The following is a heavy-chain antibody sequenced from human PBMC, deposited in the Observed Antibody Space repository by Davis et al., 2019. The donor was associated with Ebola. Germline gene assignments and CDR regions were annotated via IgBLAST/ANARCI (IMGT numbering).Heavy chain of an antibody. D-gene: IGHD4-23*01. Sequence: GESLKISCAASGFTFSGSAMHWVRQASGKGLEWVGRIRSKANSYATAYAAPVKGRFTISRDDSKNTAYLQMNSLKTEDTAVYYCAKHDYGGNQLFYYYYGMDVWAKGPRSPSP. CDR3: AKHDYGGNQLFYYYYGMDV. V-gene: IGHV3-73*01. J-gene: IGHJ6*02. CDR2: IRSKANSYAT. CDR1: GFTFSGSA.